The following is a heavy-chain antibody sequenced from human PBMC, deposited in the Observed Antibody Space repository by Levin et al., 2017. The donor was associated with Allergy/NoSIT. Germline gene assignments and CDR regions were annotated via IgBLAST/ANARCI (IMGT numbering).Heavy chain of an antibody. CDR1: RGSISNNV. D-gene: IGHD3-9*01. J-gene: IGHJ4*02. CDR2: LYDNGAT. Sequence: PSETLSLTCTVSRGSISNNVWSWIRQPPGKGLDWIGYLYDNGATSSNPSLQSRVTISRDNAKNSLYLLMDSLRAEDTAVYYCGRDGGRDILTGFFVDSWGQGTLVTVSS. V-gene: IGHV4-59*12. CDR3: GRDGGRDILTGFFVDS.